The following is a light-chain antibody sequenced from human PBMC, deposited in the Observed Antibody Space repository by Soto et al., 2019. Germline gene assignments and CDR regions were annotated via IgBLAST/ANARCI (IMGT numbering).Light chain of an antibody. CDR1: QNIDNY. V-gene: IGKV1-39*01. CDR2: DAS. Sequence: DIQLTQSPSSLSASLGDSVTISCRASQNIDNYLHWYQQKSRKAPTVLIYDASVLRDGVPSRFSGSGFGTEFTLTINNLQPEYLATYYCQQRSSSPPITFGLGTRRDI. CDR3: QQRSSSPPIT. J-gene: IGKJ5*01.